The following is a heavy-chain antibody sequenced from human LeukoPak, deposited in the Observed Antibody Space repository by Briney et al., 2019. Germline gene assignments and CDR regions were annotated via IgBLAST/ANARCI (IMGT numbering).Heavy chain of an antibody. Sequence: KPSETLSLTCTVSGGSISSGGYYWSWLRQPPGKGLEWIGSIYYSGSTYYNPSLKSRVTISVDTSKNQFSLKLSSVTAADTAVYYCARRNFDFWSGNNNWFDPWGQGTLVTVSS. CDR2: IYYSGST. CDR1: GGSISSGGYY. CDR3: ARRNFDFWSGNNNWFDP. D-gene: IGHD3-3*01. V-gene: IGHV4-39*01. J-gene: IGHJ5*02.